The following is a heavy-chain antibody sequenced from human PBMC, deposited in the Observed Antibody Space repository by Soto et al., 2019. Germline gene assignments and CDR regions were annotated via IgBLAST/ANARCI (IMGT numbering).Heavy chain of an antibody. CDR3: ARRTRYCSGGSCYSSGQYYFDY. CDR2: IYPGDSDT. D-gene: IGHD2-15*01. CDR1: GYSFTSYW. J-gene: IGHJ4*02. Sequence: ESLTISRKGSGYSFTSYWIGLVRQMPGKGLEWMGIIYPGDSDTRYSPSFQGQVTISADKSISTAYLQWSSLKASETAMYYCARRTRYCSGGSCYSSGQYYFDYWGQGTLVTVSS. V-gene: IGHV5-51*01.